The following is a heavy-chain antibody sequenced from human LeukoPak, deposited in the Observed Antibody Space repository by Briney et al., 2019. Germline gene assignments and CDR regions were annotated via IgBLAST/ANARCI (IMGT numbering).Heavy chain of an antibody. CDR1: GFTFGDYA. V-gene: IGHV3-15*01. Sequence: GESLRLSCTASGFTFGDYAMSWFRQAPGKGLEWVGRVKTKGDGGAADYAAPVKGRFTISRDDSTKTLYLQMNSLKTEDTAVYYCTTDRMIYATNWAVSWFDPWGQGTLVTVSS. D-gene: IGHD2-8*01. CDR3: TTDRMIYATNWAVSWFDP. J-gene: IGHJ5*02. CDR2: VKTKGDGGAA.